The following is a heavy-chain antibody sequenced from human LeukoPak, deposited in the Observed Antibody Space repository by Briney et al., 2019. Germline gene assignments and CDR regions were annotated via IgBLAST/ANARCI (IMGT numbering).Heavy chain of an antibody. D-gene: IGHD3-3*01. CDR2: FDPEDGET. V-gene: IGHV1-24*01. CDR1: RYTLTELS. J-gene: IGHJ6*02. Sequence: ASVKVSCKVSRYTLTELSMHWLRQAPGKGLEWMGGFDPEDGETIYAQKFQGRVTMTKDTSTDIAYMELSSLRSEDTAVYYCATDPKPSTIFGVVPLYGMDVWGQGTTVTVSS. CDR3: ATDPKPSTIFGVVPLYGMDV.